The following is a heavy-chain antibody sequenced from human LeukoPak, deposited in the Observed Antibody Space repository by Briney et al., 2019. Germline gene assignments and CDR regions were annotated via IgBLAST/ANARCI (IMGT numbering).Heavy chain of an antibody. CDR2: INSDGSST. Sequence: GGSLRLSCAASGFTFSSYWMHWVRQAPGKGLVWVSRINSDGSSTSYAASVKGRFTIYRDNAKNTLYLQMNSLRAEDTAVYYCARSDSSSWYQHYFDYWGQGTLVTVSS. CDR3: ARSDSSSWYQHYFDY. CDR1: GFTFSSYW. V-gene: IGHV3-74*01. D-gene: IGHD6-13*01. J-gene: IGHJ4*02.